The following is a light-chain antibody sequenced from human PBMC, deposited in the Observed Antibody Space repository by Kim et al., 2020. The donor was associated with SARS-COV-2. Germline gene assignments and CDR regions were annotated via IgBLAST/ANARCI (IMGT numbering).Light chain of an antibody. CDR3: QQYNVWPFT. CDR2: DAS. J-gene: IGKJ4*01. Sequence: EMVMTQSPATLSVSPGERATLSCRASQSLSSDLAWYQQRPGQAPRLLIYDASTRATGIPARFSGSGSGTDFSLTISSLQSEDFGIYYCQQYNVWPFTFGGGTKVDIK. V-gene: IGKV3-15*01. CDR1: QSLSSD.